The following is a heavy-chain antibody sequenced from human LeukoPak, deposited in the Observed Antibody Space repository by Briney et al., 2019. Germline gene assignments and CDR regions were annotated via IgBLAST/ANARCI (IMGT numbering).Heavy chain of an antibody. Sequence: SETLSLTCTVSGGSISSNNYYWGWIRQPPGKGLEWIGSIYYSGSTYYNPSLKSRVTISVDTSKNQFSLKLTSVTAADTAVYYCARSPWVLATFDHWGQGTPVTVSS. CDR1: GGSISSNNYY. V-gene: IGHV4-39*07. CDR2: IYYSGST. CDR3: ARSPWVLATFDH. J-gene: IGHJ4*02. D-gene: IGHD4/OR15-4a*01.